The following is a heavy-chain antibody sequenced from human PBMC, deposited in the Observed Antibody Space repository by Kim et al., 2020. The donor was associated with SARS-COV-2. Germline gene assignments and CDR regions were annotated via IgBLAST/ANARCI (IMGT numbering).Heavy chain of an antibody. CDR2: ISGSGART. D-gene: IGHD5-18*01. CDR1: GFTFSYYA. Sequence: GGSLRLSCAASGFTFSYYAMSWVRQAPGKGLEWVSGISGSGARTYYADSVKGRFTISRDKSKNTLYLQMNSLRAEDTAVYYCAKDNMVDTAMVVYYYGLVVWGQGTTVTVSS. V-gene: IGHV3-23*01. CDR3: AKDNMVDTAMVVYYYGLVV. J-gene: IGHJ6*02.